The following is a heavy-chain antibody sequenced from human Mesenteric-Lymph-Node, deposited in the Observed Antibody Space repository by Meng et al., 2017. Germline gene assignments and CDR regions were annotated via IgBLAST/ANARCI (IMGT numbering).Heavy chain of an antibody. CDR3: ARDGTYRRYDL. CDR2: ISRGGSII. J-gene: IGHJ4*02. V-gene: IGHV3-11*01. CDR1: GFSVSDDH. Sequence: QWRLVVAGGGLVKPGGSLRLSCVGSGFSVSDDHMAWIRQAPGKGLEWISYISRGGSIIYYADSVKGRFTISRDDAKHSVYLQMNSLRAEDTAIYYCARDGTYRRYDLWGRGTLVTVSS. D-gene: IGHD3-16*01.